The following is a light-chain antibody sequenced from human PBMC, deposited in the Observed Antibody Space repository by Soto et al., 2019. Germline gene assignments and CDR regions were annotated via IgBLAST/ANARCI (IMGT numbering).Light chain of an antibody. Sequence: EIVLTQSPATLSLSPGERATLSCRASQSVGSFLAWYQQKPGQAPRLLIYDTSIRATGIPARFSGSGSGTDFTLTISSLEPEDFAVYYCQQRNSWPPTFTFCQGTRLEIK. V-gene: IGKV3-11*01. J-gene: IGKJ5*01. CDR3: QQRNSWPPTFT. CDR1: QSVGSF. CDR2: DTS.